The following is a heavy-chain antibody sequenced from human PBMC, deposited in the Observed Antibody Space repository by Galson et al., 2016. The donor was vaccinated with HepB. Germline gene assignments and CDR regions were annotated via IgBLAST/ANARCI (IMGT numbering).Heavy chain of an antibody. CDR1: GLRFDDHA. J-gene: IGHJ1*01. CDR3: AKDISPQYDSSGYFPRRCMQH. CDR2: ISWNNGRI. Sequence: SLRLSCAGSGLRFDDHAFHWVRQAPGKGLEWVAGISWNNGRIGYADSVKGRFTITRDNTNNSLHLQMKTLRPEDTALYYCAKDISPQYDSSGYFPRRCMQHWGQGTLVTVSS. D-gene: IGHD3-22*01. V-gene: IGHV3-9*01.